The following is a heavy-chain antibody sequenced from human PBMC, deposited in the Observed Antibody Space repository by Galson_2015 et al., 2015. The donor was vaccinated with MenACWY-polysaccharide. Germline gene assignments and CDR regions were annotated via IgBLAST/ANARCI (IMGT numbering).Heavy chain of an antibody. D-gene: IGHD2/OR15-2a*01. Sequence: SVKVSCKASGYTFSRYPTHWVRQAPGQRIEWMGWITGGNGDTKYSEKFQGRVTITKDTSANTVYMELSSLRYEDTAVYYCARHVIGGGYFDYWGQGTLVTVSS. V-gene: IGHV1-3*01. J-gene: IGHJ4*02. CDR2: ITGGNGDT. CDR3: ARHVIGGGYFDY. CDR1: GYTFSRYP.